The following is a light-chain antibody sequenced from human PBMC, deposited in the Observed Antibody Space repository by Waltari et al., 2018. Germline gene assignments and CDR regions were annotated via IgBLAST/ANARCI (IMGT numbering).Light chain of an antibody. CDR2: GTS. J-gene: IGLJ2*01. Sequence: QSVLTQPPSVSGAPGQRVPISCTGRSSNIGAGYDVHWYQQLPGTAPKLLIYGTSNRPSGVPYRFAGSKSGTSAALAITWLQAEDEADYYCQSYDSSLSGVVFGGGTKLTVL. V-gene: IGLV1-40*01. CDR3: QSYDSSLSGVV. CDR1: SSNIGAGYD.